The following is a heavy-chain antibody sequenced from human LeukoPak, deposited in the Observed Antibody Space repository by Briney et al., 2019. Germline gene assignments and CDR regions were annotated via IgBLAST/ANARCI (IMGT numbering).Heavy chain of an antibody. CDR3: AKVKMGGNHYFDY. CDR2: ISGSGDNT. D-gene: IGHD1-14*01. Sequence: GSLRLSCAASGFTFSNYAMNWVRQAPGKGLEWVSGISGSGDNTYYADSVKGRFTISRDNSKNTLYLRMNSLRVEDTAVYYCAKVKMGGNHYFDYWGQGTLVTVSS. J-gene: IGHJ4*02. CDR1: GFTFSNYA. V-gene: IGHV3-23*01.